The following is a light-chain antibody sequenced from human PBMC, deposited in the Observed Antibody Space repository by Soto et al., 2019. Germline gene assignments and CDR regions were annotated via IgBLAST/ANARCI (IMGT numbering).Light chain of an antibody. J-gene: IGKJ1*01. Sequence: DIVMTQSPDSLAVSLGERATINCKSSQSILFTSSGNNYLAWYQQKPGQPPKLLIYWASIRKSGVPDRFSGSGSGTDFTLTISSLQAEDVAVYYCLQYYGPPQTFGQGTRVEIK. V-gene: IGKV4-1*01. CDR1: QSILFTSSGNNY. CDR2: WAS. CDR3: LQYYGPPQT.